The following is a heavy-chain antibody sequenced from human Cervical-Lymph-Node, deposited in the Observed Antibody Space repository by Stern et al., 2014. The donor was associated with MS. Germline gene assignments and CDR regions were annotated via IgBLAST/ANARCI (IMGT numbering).Heavy chain of an antibody. CDR2: IKEDGSET. CDR1: GFTFGSYW. J-gene: IGHJ5*02. Sequence: QLEQSGGGLVQPGGSLRLSCAASGFTFGSYWRNWVRQAPGKGLEWVANIKEDGSETNYVDSVKGRFTISRDNAKNTLYLQMTSLRAEDTAVYYCARGSDTWGQGTLVTVSS. V-gene: IGHV3-7*01. D-gene: IGHD2-15*01. CDR3: ARGSDT.